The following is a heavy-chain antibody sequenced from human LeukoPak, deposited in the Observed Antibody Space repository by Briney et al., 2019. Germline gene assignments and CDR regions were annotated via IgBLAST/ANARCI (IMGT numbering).Heavy chain of an antibody. CDR3: AREQEAAGNWFFGL. J-gene: IGHJ2*01. V-gene: IGHV3-74*01. Sequence: GVSLRLSCAASGFTFSTYWMHWVRQIPGKGLVWVSRIHRDGTSTHYADSVRGRFSISRDNAEDTLYLQMNSLRAEDTAIYYCAREQEAAGNWFFGLWGRGTLVTVSS. D-gene: IGHD6-13*01. CDR1: GFTFSTYW. CDR2: IHRDGTST.